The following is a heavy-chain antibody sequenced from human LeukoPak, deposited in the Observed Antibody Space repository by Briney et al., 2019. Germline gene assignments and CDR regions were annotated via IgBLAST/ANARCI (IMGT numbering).Heavy chain of an antibody. D-gene: IGHD6-13*01. J-gene: IGHJ4*02. V-gene: IGHV3-21*01. CDR2: ISSSSSYI. CDR1: GFTFSSYS. CDR3: ARATTEAGISATGTGY. Sequence: GGSLRLSCAASGFTFSSYSMNWVRQAPGKGLEWVSSISSSSSYIYYADSVKGRFTISRDNAKNSLYLQMNSLRAEDTAVYYCARATTEAGISATGTGYWGQGALVTVSS.